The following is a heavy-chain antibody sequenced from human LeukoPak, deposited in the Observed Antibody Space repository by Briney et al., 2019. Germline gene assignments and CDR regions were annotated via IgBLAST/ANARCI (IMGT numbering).Heavy chain of an antibody. V-gene: IGHV4-39*01. CDR2: AHYSGPT. CDR1: GYSVSSYSDY. Sequence: SETLSLTCTVSGYSVSSYSDYWAWIRQPPGKGLEWVGSAHYSGPTYYNPSLKSRVTISVDTSKNQFSLNLTSVTAADTAVYYCAGDQKPRPAFWGQGTLVTVSS. D-gene: IGHD2-2*01. CDR3: AGDQKPRPAF. J-gene: IGHJ4*02.